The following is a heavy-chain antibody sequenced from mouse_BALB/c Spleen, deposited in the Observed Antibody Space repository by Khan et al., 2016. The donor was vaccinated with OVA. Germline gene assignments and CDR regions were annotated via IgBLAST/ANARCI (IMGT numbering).Heavy chain of an antibody. Sequence: QMQLEESGPGLVAPSQSLSITCTVSGFSLTSYGVHWVRQPPGKGLEWLGVLWSGGSTNYNSALMSRLSVSKDNSKSQVFLKMNSLQTDETAMYYCARDRGYDFEYFDYWGQGTTLTVSS. CDR1: GFSLTSYG. D-gene: IGHD2-4*01. V-gene: IGHV2-9*02. J-gene: IGHJ2*01. CDR2: LWSGGST. CDR3: ARDRGYDFEYFDY.